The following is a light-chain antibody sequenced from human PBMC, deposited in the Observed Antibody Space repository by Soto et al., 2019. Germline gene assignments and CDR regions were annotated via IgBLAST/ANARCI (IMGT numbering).Light chain of an antibody. CDR1: QSVSSN. CDR3: QQYKSWRT. CDR2: GAS. Sequence: EIVMTQSPATLSVSPGERATLSCRASQSVSSNLAWYQQKPGQAPRLLIYGASTRATGIPARFSGSGSGTEFTLTISGLQSEDFGVYYCQQYKSWRTFGQGTNVEIK. V-gene: IGKV3-15*01. J-gene: IGKJ1*01.